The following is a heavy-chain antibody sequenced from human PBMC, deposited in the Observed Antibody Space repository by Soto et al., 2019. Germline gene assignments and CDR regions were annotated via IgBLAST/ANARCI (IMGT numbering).Heavy chain of an antibody. V-gene: IGHV4-31*03. CDR1: GGSISSRGYY. CDR3: ARLGGYCSSTSCYGYYGMDV. D-gene: IGHD2-2*01. Sequence: SETLSLTCTVSGGSISSRGYYWSWIRQHPGKGLEWIGYIYYSGSTYYNPSLKSRVTISVDTSKNQFSLKVTSVTAADTAMYYCARLGGYCSSTSCYGYYGMDVWGQGTTVTVSS. CDR2: IYYSGST. J-gene: IGHJ6*02.